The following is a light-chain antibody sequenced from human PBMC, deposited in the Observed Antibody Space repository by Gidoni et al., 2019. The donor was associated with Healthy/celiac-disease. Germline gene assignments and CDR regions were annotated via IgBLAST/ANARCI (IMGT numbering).Light chain of an antibody. Sequence: EIVITQSPATLSVSPGERATLSCRASQSVSSNLAWYQQKPGQAPRLLIYGASTRATGIPARFSGSGSGTEFTLTISSLQSEDFAVYYCQQYNNWPLPYTFGQGTKLEIK. CDR3: QQYNNWPLPYT. CDR1: QSVSSN. J-gene: IGKJ2*01. V-gene: IGKV3-15*01. CDR2: GAS.